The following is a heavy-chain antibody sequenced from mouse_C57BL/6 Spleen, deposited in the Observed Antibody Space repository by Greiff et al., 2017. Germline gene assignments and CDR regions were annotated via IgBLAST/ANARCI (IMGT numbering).Heavy chain of an antibody. J-gene: IGHJ1*03. CDR2: INPNNGGT. CDR3: AEAPYSNYGNWYFDV. Sequence: DVKLVGSGPELGKPGGSGKMSCKASGYTFTDYNMHWGEERHGKNLAWSGYINPNNGGTSYNQKFKGKATLTVNKSSSTAYMELRSLTSEDSAVYYCAEAPYSNYGNWYFDVWGTGTTVTVSS. V-gene: IGHV1-22*01. D-gene: IGHD2-5*01. CDR1: GYTFTDYN.